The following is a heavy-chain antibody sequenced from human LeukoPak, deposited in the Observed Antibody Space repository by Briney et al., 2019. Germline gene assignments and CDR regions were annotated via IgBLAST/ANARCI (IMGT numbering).Heavy chain of an antibody. Sequence: GASVKVSCKASGYTSTSYAMHWVRQAPGQRLEWMGWINAGNSNTKYSQKFQGRVTITRDTSASTAYMELSSLRSEDTAVYYCARARVRGQWLGYYYYYGMDVWGQGTTVTVSS. CDR3: ARARVRGQWLGYYYYYGMDV. J-gene: IGHJ6*02. CDR1: GYTSTSYA. CDR2: INAGNSNT. D-gene: IGHD6-19*01. V-gene: IGHV1-3*01.